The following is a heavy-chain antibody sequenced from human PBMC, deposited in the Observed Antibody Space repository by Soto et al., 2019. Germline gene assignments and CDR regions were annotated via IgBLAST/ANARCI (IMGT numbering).Heavy chain of an antibody. Sequence: PLSLTCSVSGLTISSASYYWSWIRQHPVKGLEWVGNIYYNGSTYYSPSLKSRVTVWFDTSKNQFSLRLTSVTAAGTAVYYCARYRISGSWSKFDYWGQGTRVTVS. CDR1: GLTISSASYY. J-gene: IGHJ4*02. CDR2: IYYNGST. V-gene: IGHV4-31*03. CDR3: ARYRISGSWSKFDY. D-gene: IGHD6-13*01.